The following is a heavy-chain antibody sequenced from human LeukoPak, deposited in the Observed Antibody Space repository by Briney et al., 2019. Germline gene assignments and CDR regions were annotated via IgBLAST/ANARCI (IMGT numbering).Heavy chain of an antibody. Sequence: SETLSLTCTVSGVSVSSGSYYWSWIRQPPGKGLEWIGYIYYSGSTNYNPSLKSRVTISVDTSKNQFSLKLSSVTAADTAVYYCARAQPPRGYSGSYEYDFDYWGQGTLVTVSS. V-gene: IGHV4-61*01. J-gene: IGHJ4*02. CDR1: GVSVSSGSYY. CDR3: ARAQPPRGYSGSYEYDFDY. CDR2: IYYSGST. D-gene: IGHD1-26*01.